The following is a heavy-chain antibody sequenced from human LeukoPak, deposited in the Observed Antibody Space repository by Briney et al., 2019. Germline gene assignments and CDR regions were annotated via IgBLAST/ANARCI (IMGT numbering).Heavy chain of an antibody. CDR1: GFTFSSYP. CDR3: AKAGRGTSFDY. J-gene: IGHJ4*02. D-gene: IGHD2-2*01. Sequence: GGSLRLSCAASGFTFSSYPMSWVRQAPGKGLECVSAISGSGGSTYYADPVKGRFTISRDNSTHTLSLQMNSLRAEDTAVYYCAKAGRGTSFDYWGQGTLVTVSS. CDR2: ISGSGGST. V-gene: IGHV3-23*01.